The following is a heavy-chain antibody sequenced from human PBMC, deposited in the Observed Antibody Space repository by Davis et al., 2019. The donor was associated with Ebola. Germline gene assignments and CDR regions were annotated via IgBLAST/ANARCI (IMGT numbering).Heavy chain of an antibody. CDR3: ATAGQWLGGGGPPTRY. J-gene: IGHJ4*02. CDR2: FDPEDGET. CDR1: GYTLTELS. Sequence: ASVKVSCKVSGYTLTELSMHWVRQAPGKGLEWMGGFDPEDGETIYAQKFQGRVTMTEDTSTDTAYMELSSLRSEDTAVYYCATAGQWLGGGGPPTRYWGQGTLVTVSS. D-gene: IGHD6-19*01. V-gene: IGHV1-24*01.